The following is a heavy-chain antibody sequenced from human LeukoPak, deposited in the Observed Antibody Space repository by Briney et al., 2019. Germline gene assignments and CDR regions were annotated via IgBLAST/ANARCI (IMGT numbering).Heavy chain of an antibody. CDR3: AKILQYCSSTSCYRGNWYFDL. CDR1: GYTFTNYW. J-gene: IGHJ2*01. V-gene: IGHV5-51*01. Sequence: GESLKISCKGSGYTFTNYWIGWVRQMPGKGLEWMGIIYPDDSDTRYRPSFQGQVTISADKSISTAYLQWSSLKASDTAMYYCAKILQYCSSTSCYRGNWYFDLWGRGTLVTVSS. CDR2: IYPDDSDT. D-gene: IGHD2-2*01.